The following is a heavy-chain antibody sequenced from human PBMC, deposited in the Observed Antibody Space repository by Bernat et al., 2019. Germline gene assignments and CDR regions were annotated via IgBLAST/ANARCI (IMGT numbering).Heavy chain of an antibody. CDR2: ISGSGGRT. V-gene: IGHV3-23*01. CDR3: ARDQGSSSTLDY. D-gene: IGHD6-6*01. CDR1: GFTFSSYG. J-gene: IGHJ4*02. Sequence: EVQLLESGGGLVQPGGSLRLSCAASGFTFSSYGMCWVRQAPGKGLEWVSVISGSGGRTDYADSVKGRFTISRDNSKNTLYLQMNSLRAEDTAVYYCARDQGSSSTLDYWGQGTLVTVSS.